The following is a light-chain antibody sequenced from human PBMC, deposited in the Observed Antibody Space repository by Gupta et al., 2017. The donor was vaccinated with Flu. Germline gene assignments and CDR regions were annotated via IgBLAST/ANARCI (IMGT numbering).Light chain of an antibody. CDR3: QQYASSLSYS. J-gene: IGKJ2*03. Sequence: EIVLPQSPGTLALSPGERATLSCRASQSISSSYLAWYQQKPGQAPRLLRYGASTRATGIPDRFSGGGSETDFTLTISRLEPEDFAVYYCQQYASSLSYSFGQGTKLEIK. CDR2: GAS. CDR1: QSISSSY. V-gene: IGKV3-20*01.